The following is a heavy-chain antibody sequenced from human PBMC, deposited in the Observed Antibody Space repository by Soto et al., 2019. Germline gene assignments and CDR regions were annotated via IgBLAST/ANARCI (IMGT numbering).Heavy chain of an antibody. CDR3: TRGPRPISTGTGAY. CDR2: IYNDGTYS. D-gene: IGHD3-10*01. CDR1: GFIFKMYW. Sequence: HPGGSLRLSCAASGFIFKMYWMLWVRQSPGKGLVWISRIYNDGTYSDYADSVRGRFTISRDNVNDTLYLQMNNLRAEDSGLYYCTRGPRPISTGTGAYWGQGTQVTVSS. V-gene: IGHV3-74*01. J-gene: IGHJ4*02.